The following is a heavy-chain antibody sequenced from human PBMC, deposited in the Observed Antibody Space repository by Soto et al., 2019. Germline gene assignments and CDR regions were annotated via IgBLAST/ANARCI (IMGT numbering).Heavy chain of an antibody. V-gene: IGHV1-8*01. CDR3: ARGVPRYCSSTSCSTAFDY. J-gene: IGHJ4*02. Sequence: ASVKVSCKASLYTFINCDMNWVRPAPGQGLEWMGWMNPNSGITGYARTFQGRVTMTRDTSITTAYMELRSLRSDDTALYYCARGVPRYCSSTSCSTAFDYWGQGTLVTVA. D-gene: IGHD2-2*01. CDR1: LYTFINCD. CDR2: MNPNSGIT.